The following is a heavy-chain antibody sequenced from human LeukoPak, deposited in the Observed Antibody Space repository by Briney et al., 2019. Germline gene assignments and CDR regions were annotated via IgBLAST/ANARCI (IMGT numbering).Heavy chain of an antibody. CDR1: GYTFTSHF. V-gene: IGHV1-46*01. Sequence: ASVKVSCKASGYTFTSHFMHWVRQAPGQGLEWMGIINPRGGSTSYTQKFQGRVTMTRDTSTSTVYMELSSLSSDDTAVYHCARVDDRGHYYDSSGPRKLFDYWGQGTLVTVSS. D-gene: IGHD3-22*01. CDR3: ARVDDRGHYYDSSGPRKLFDY. J-gene: IGHJ4*02. CDR2: INPRGGST.